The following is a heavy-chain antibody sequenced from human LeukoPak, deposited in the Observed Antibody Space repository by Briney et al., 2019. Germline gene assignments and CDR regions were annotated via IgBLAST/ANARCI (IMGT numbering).Heavy chain of an antibody. J-gene: IGHJ4*02. Sequence: PGGSLRLSCAASGFTVSSNYMSWVRQAPGKWLEWVSMIYAGGSTYYADSVKGRFTISRDNSKNTLYLQMSSRRAEDTAVYYCARALSLYGAPYYFDYWGQGTLVTVSS. CDR2: IYAGGST. D-gene: IGHD2-8*01. CDR3: ARALSLYGAPYYFDY. V-gene: IGHV3-66*01. CDR1: GFTVSSNY.